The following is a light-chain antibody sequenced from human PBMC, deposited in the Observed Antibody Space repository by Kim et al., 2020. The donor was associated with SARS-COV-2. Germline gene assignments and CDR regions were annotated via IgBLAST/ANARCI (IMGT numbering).Light chain of an antibody. Sequence: EVVMTQSPATLSMSPGERATLSYRASQSISNNLAWYQQKPGQAPRLLIYGASTRATGMPARFSGAGSGTEFTLTISSLQPEDFAVYYCHQYNNWPLTFGGGTKVDIK. CDR3: HQYNNWPLT. J-gene: IGKJ4*01. CDR1: QSISNN. V-gene: IGKV3-15*01. CDR2: GAS.